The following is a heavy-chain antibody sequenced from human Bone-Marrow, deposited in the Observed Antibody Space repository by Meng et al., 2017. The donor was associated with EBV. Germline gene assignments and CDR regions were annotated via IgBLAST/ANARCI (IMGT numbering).Heavy chain of an antibody. CDR3: ARDSSGDSRNFDP. CDR2: INVGNGDT. CDR1: GYPFSSYA. V-gene: IGHV1-3*01. Sequence: QCRLVQSGGEVRKPGASVKVSCKASGYPFSSYAIHWVRQAPGQRLEWMGWINVGNGDTKYSQKLQGRVTITRDTSASTAYMELRSLRSEDTAVYYCARDSSGDSRNFDPWGQGTLVTVSS. J-gene: IGHJ5*02. D-gene: IGHD3-22*01.